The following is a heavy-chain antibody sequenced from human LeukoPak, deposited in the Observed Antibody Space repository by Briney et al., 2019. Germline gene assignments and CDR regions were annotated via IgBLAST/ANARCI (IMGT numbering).Heavy chain of an antibody. J-gene: IGHJ3*02. CDR1: GFTFDDYA. Sequence: GWSLRLSCAASGFTFDDYAMHWVRQAPGKGLEWVSGISWNSGSIGYADSVKGRFTISRDNAKNSLYLQMNSLRAEDMALYYCAKGSMDAFDIWGQGTMVTVSS. CDR2: ISWNSGSI. V-gene: IGHV3-9*03. D-gene: IGHD2-8*01. CDR3: AKGSMDAFDI.